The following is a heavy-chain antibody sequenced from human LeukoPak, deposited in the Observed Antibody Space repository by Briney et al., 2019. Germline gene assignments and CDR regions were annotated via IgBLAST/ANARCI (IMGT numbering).Heavy chain of an antibody. Sequence: GGSLRLSCAASGFTFSSYGMHWVRQAPGKGLEWVAVIWYDGRNKYYADSVKGRFTISRDNSKNTLYLQMNSLRAEDTAVYYCAREGGAYDSSGYHDYWGQGTLVTVSS. J-gene: IGHJ4*02. CDR3: AREGGAYDSSGYHDY. D-gene: IGHD3-22*01. V-gene: IGHV3-33*01. CDR1: GFTFSSYG. CDR2: IWYDGRNK.